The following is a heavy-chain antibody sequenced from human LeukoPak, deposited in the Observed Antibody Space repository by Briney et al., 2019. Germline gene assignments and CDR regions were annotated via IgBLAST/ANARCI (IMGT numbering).Heavy chain of an antibody. Sequence: SEPLSLTCGVSGASISRPYWWSWVRPLPGKGLEWIAEISHNGTTHYNPSLKSPVTISVDTSKSQFSLKLSSVTAADTAVYYCARGGTWIQLWLTRYYFDYWGQGTLVTVSS. CDR1: GASISRPYW. V-gene: IGHV4-4*02. J-gene: IGHJ4*02. D-gene: IGHD5-18*01. CDR2: ISHNGTT. CDR3: ARGGTWIQLWLTRYYFDY.